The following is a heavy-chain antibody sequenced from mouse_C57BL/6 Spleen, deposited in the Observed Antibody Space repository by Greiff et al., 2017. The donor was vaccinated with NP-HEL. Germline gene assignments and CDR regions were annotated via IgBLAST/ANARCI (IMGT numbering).Heavy chain of an antibody. V-gene: IGHV1-82*01. CDR2: IYPGDGDT. CDR1: GYAFSSSW. CDR3: ARRDLGAMDY. J-gene: IGHJ4*01. Sequence: VQLQQSGPELVKPGASVKISCKASGYAFSSSWMNWVKQRPGKGLEWIGRIYPGDGDTNYNGKFTGTATLTADKSSSTAYMQLSSLTSEDSAVYFCARRDLGAMDYWGQGTSVTVSS. D-gene: IGHD3-3*01.